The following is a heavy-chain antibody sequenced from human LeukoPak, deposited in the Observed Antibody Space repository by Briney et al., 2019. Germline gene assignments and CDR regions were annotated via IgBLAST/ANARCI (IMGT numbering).Heavy chain of an antibody. V-gene: IGHV3-7*01. CDR2: IKPDGSEK. J-gene: IGHJ4*02. Sequence: GESLRLSCVASGLVFSNQWISWVRQAPGKGLEWVANIKPDGSEKFYVDSVKGRFTISRDNSKNSVYLHMNSLRGDETAVYYCAREDGFNTFDHWGQGTQVTVSS. CDR1: GLVFSNQW. D-gene: IGHD5-12*01. CDR3: AREDGFNTFDH.